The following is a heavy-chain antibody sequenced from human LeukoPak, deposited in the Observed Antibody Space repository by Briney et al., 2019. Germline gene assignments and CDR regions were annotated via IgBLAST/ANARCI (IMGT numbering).Heavy chain of an antibody. CDR1: GFTFNTYG. D-gene: IGHD3-22*01. Sequence: GSLRLSCAASGFTFNTYGMYWVRQAPGKGLEWIGRIYTSGSTNYNPSLKSRVTMSVDTSKNQFSLKLSSVTAADTAVYYCARDGYYYDSSGYGLDYWGQGTLVTVSS. CDR3: ARDGYYYDSSGYGLDY. V-gene: IGHV4-4*07. CDR2: IYTSGST. J-gene: IGHJ4*02.